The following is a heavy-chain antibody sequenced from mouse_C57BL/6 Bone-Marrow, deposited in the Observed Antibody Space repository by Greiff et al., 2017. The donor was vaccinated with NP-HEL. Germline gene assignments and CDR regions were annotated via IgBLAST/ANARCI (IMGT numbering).Heavy chain of an antibody. D-gene: IGHD1-1*01. CDR1: GFTFSSYA. CDR2: ISSGGDYI. CDR3: TRTTTVVAPFAY. J-gene: IGHJ3*01. V-gene: IGHV5-9-1*02. Sequence: EVKLMESGEGLVKPGGSLKLSCAASGFTFSSYAMSWVRQTPEKRLEWVAYISSGGDYIYYVDTVKGRFTISRDNARNTLYLQMSSLKSEDTAMYYCTRTTTVVAPFAYWGQGTLVTVSA.